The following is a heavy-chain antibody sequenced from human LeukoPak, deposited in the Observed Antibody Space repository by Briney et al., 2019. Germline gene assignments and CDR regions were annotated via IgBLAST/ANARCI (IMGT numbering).Heavy chain of an antibody. V-gene: IGHV1-18*01. Sequence: ASVKVSCKASGYTCTSYGISWVRQAPGQGLEWMGWISAYNGITNYAQKLQGRVTMTADTSTSTAYMELRSLRSDDTAVYYCASVLYYYDSSGLDAFDIWGQGTMVTVSS. CDR2: ISAYNGIT. CDR1: GYTCTSYG. CDR3: ASVLYYYDSSGLDAFDI. D-gene: IGHD3-22*01. J-gene: IGHJ3*02.